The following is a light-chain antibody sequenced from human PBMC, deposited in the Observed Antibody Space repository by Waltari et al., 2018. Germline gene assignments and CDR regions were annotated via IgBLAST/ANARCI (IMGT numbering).Light chain of an antibody. CDR2: RVS. CDR3: MQTLQTPFT. V-gene: IGKV2-29*02. CDR1: QSLLHTDGRTY. Sequence: DIVMTQTPPSLPVTPGEPASISCRSSQSLLHTDGRTYLYWYLQTPGQPPRLLIYRVSSRFSGVPDRFSGSGSGTDFTLKISRVEAEDVGVYYCMQTLQTPFTFGPGTKLDIK. J-gene: IGKJ3*01.